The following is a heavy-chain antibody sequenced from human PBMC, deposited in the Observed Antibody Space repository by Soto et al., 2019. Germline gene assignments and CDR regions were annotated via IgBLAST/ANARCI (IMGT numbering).Heavy chain of an antibody. D-gene: IGHD6-6*01. J-gene: IGHJ5*02. CDR1: GGSISSDANF. CDR2: ISYTGRT. Sequence: KPSETLSLTCTVSGGSISSDANFWSWIRQLPGRGLEWIGYISYTGRTYYTPSINSRLTISLDTSKNLFSLRLSAVTAADTAVYFCARGAFSSSSSWFDPWGQGTLVTVSS. CDR3: ARGAFSSSSSWFDP. V-gene: IGHV4-31*03.